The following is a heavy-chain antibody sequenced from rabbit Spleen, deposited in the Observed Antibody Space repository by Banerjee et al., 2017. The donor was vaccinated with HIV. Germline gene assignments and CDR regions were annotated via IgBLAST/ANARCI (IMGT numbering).Heavy chain of an antibody. J-gene: IGHJ4*01. CDR2: IYVGSSGNT. D-gene: IGHD6-1*01. V-gene: IGHV1S45*01. CDR3: ARGYSYGYPGYAYGTSYFNL. Sequence: QEQLEESGGDLVQPEGSLTLTCTASGFSFSSSYWICWVRQAPGKGLEWIACIYVGSSGNTFYASWAKGRFTISKTSSTTVTLQMTSLTAADTATYFCARGYSYGYPGYAYGTSYFNLWGPGTLVTVS. CDR1: GFSFSSSYW.